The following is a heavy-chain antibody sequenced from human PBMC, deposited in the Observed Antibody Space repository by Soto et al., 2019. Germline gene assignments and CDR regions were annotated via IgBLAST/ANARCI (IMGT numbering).Heavy chain of an antibody. V-gene: IGHV1-18*01. Sequence: QVHLVQSGAEVKKPGASVKVSCKGSGYDFTTYGITCVRQAPGQGLEWMAWIGAHNGNTDYAQKLQGRVTVTRDTSTSTAYMELRSLRSDDTAVYYCARGRYGDYWGQGALVTVSS. CDR3: ARGRYGDY. CDR2: IGAHNGNT. D-gene: IGHD1-1*01. J-gene: IGHJ4*02. CDR1: GYDFTTYG.